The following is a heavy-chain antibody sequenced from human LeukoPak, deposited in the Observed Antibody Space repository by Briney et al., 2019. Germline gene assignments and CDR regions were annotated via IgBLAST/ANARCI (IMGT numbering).Heavy chain of an antibody. D-gene: IGHD3-10*01. J-gene: IGHJ4*02. CDR2: ISYDGSNK. V-gene: IGHV3-30*18. CDR1: GFTFSSYG. CDR3: AKRGGSNFYFDD. Sequence: GGSLRLSCAASGFTFSSYGMHWVRQAPGKGLEWVAVISYDGSNKYYPDSVKGRFTISRDNSKNTLYLQMISLRAEDTALYYCAKRGGSNFYFDDWGQGTLVTVSS.